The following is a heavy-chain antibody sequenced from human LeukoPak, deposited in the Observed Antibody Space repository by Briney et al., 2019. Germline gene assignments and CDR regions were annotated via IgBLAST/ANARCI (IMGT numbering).Heavy chain of an antibody. CDR2: ISGSGGST. D-gene: IGHD2-15*01. J-gene: IGHJ6*02. CDR3: AKVVPTYCSGGSCYSEQDYYYGMDV. CDR1: GFTFSNYW. Sequence: GGSLRLSCAASGFTFSNYWMSWVRQAPGKGLEWVSAISGSGGSTYYADSVKGRFTISRDNSKNTLYLQMNSLRAEDTAVYYCAKVVPTYCSGGSCYSEQDYYYGMDVWGQGTTVTVSS. V-gene: IGHV3-23*01.